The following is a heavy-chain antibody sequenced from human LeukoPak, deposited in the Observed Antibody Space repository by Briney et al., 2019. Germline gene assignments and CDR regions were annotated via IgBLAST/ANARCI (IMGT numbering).Heavy chain of an antibody. CDR1: GGSISSSSYY. D-gene: IGHD6-13*01. CDR3: ARGSSSWYYDYYCYMDV. Sequence: SETLSLTCTVSGGSISSSSYYWGWIRQPPGKGLEWIGSIYYSGSTYYNPSLKSRVTISVDTSKNQFSLKLSSVTAADTAVYYCARGSSSWYYDYYCYMDVWGKGTTVTISS. CDR2: IYYSGST. V-gene: IGHV4-39*07. J-gene: IGHJ6*03.